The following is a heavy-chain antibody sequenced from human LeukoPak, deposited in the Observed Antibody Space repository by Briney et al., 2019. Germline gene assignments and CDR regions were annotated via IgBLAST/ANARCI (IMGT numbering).Heavy chain of an antibody. J-gene: IGHJ5*02. Sequence: PSETLSLTCTVSGGSISSGGYYWSWICQHPGKGLEWIGYIYYSGSTYYNPSLKSRVTISVDTSKNQFSLKLSSVTAADTAVYYCARTSDYYDSSGYYSWFDPWGQGTLVTVSS. CDR2: IYYSGST. D-gene: IGHD3-22*01. V-gene: IGHV4-31*03. CDR1: GGSISSGGYY. CDR3: ARTSDYYDSSGYYSWFDP.